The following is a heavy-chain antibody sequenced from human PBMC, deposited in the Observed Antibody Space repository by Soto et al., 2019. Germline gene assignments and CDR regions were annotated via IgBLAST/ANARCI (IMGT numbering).Heavy chain of an antibody. J-gene: IGHJ5*02. CDR1: GYIFTSYA. V-gene: IGHV1-3*04. CDR3: ARDSPSSSGYNVDWFDT. Sequence: PGASVKVSCKASGYIFTSYAMNWVRQAPGQRLEWMGRINTGNGNTEYSQKCQGRVTIDMDTSATTAYMELSSLRSEDTAVYYCARDSPSSSGYNVDWFDTWGQGTPVTVSS. CDR2: INTGNGNT. D-gene: IGHD3-22*01.